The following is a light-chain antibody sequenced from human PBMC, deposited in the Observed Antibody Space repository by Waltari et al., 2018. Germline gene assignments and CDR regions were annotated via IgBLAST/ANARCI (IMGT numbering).Light chain of an antibody. CDR3: QQSYSLVT. CDR2: AAS. Sequence: DIQMTQSPSSLSTSVGDRVTITCRASQSIGKYLSWYQQKPGKAPKPLIYAASTLQSGVPSRFSGSGSGTDFTLTISSLQPEDFATYYCQQSYSLVTFGGGTKVESK. CDR1: QSIGKY. J-gene: IGKJ4*01. V-gene: IGKV1-39*01.